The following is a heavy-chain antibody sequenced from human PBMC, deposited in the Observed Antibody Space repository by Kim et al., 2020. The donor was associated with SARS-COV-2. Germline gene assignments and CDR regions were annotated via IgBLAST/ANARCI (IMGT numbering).Heavy chain of an antibody. CDR1: GGTFSSYA. D-gene: IGHD5-12*01. Sequence: SVKVSCKASGGTFSSYAISWVRQAPGQGLEWMGRIIPILGIANYAQKFQGRVTITADKSTSTAYMELSSLRSEDTAVYYCARGPSGYRDPYYYYMDVWGKGTTVTVSS. J-gene: IGHJ6*03. CDR2: IIPILGIA. CDR3: ARGPSGYRDPYYYYMDV. V-gene: IGHV1-69*04.